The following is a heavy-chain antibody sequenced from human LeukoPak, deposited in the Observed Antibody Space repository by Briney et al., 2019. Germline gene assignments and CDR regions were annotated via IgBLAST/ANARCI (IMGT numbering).Heavy chain of an antibody. D-gene: IGHD6-19*01. V-gene: IGHV4-59*08. J-gene: IGHJ4*02. Sequence: SETLSLTCTVSGGSISSYYWSWIRHPPGKGLEWIVYIYYSGSTNYNPSLKSRVTISVDTSKNQFSLKLSSVTAADTAVYYCARISSGWRLDYWGQGTLVTVSS. CDR1: GGSISSYY. CDR2: IYYSGST. CDR3: ARISSGWRLDY.